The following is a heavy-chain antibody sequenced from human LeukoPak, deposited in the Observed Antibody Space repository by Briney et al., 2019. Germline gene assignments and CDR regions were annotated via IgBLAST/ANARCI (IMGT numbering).Heavy chain of an antibody. D-gene: IGHD3-22*01. Sequence: SETLSLTCTVSGGSISSGTYYWSWIRQPPGKGLEWIGEINHSGSTNYNPSLKSRVTISVDTSKNQFSLKLSSVTAADTAVYYCAREQYYYDSSGYYYWGREPWSPSPQ. CDR2: INHSGST. J-gene: IGHJ4*02. V-gene: IGHV4-39*07. CDR1: GGSISSGTYY. CDR3: AREQYYYDSSGYYY.